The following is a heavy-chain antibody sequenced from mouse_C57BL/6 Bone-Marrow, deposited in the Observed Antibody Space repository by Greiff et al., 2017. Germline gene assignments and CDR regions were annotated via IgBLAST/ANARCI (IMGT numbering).Heavy chain of an antibody. D-gene: IGHD2-3*01. V-gene: IGHV1-22*01. J-gene: IGHJ2*01. Sequence: VQLQQSGPELVKPGASVKMSCKASGYTFTDYNMHWVKQSHGKSLEWIGYINPNNGGTSYNQKFKGKATLTVNKSSSTAYMELRSLTSEDSAVYYWRGLLHYCDYWGRRTTLTVST. CDR3: RGLLHYCDY. CDR1: GYTFTDYN. CDR2: INPNNGGT.